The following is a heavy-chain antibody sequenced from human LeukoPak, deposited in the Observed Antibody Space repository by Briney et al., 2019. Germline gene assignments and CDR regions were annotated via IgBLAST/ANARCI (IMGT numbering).Heavy chain of an antibody. Sequence: RAGGSLRLSCAASGFTFDDYGMSWVRQAPGKGLEWVSCINWNGGSTGYADSVKGRFTISRDNAKNSLYLQMNSLRAEDTALYHCARADKAYCGGDCYSDYWGQGTLVTVSS. D-gene: IGHD2-21*02. J-gene: IGHJ4*02. V-gene: IGHV3-20*01. CDR1: GFTFDDYG. CDR2: INWNGGST. CDR3: ARADKAYCGGDCYSDY.